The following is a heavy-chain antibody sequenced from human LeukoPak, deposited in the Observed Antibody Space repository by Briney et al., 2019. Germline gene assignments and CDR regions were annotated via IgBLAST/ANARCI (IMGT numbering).Heavy chain of an antibody. CDR3: AREGSRWPYYYYGMDV. CDR2: IWYDGSNK. J-gene: IGHJ6*02. CDR1: GFTFSSYG. D-gene: IGHD6-13*01. Sequence: PGGSLRLSCAASGFTFSSYGMHWVRQAPGKGLEWVAVIWYDGSNKYYADSVKGRFTISRDNSKNTLYLQMNSLRAEDTAVYYCAREGSRWPYYYYGMDVWGQGTTVTVSS. V-gene: IGHV3-33*01.